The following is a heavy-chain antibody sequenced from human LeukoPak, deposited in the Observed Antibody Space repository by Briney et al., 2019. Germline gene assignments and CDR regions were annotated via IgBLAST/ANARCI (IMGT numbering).Heavy chain of an antibody. D-gene: IGHD5-24*01. V-gene: IGHV4-31*03. CDR2: IYYSGST. CDR1: GGSISSGGYY. Sequence: PSETLSLTCTVSGGSISSGGYYWSWIRQHPGKGLEWIGYIYYSGSTYYNPSLKSRVTISVDTSKNQFSLKLSSVTAADTAVYYCARGFSRDVYNPFDYWGQGTLVTVSS. CDR3: ARGFSRDVYNPFDY. J-gene: IGHJ4*02.